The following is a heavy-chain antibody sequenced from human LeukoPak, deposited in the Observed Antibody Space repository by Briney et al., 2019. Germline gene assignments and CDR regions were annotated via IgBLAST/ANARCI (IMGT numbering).Heavy chain of an antibody. J-gene: IGHJ4*02. Sequence: SETLSLTCAVYGGSFSGYYWSWIRQPPGKGLELIGEINHSGSTNYNPSLKSRVTISVDTSKNQFSLKLSSVTAADTAVYYCARGDGYSDGFDYWGQGTLVTVSS. CDR1: GGSFSGYY. D-gene: IGHD5-18*01. CDR2: INHSGST. V-gene: IGHV4-34*01. CDR3: ARGDGYSDGFDY.